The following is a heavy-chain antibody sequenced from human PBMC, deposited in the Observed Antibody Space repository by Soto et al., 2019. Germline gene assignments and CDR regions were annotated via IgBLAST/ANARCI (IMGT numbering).Heavy chain of an antibody. CDR1: AGTVSNHA. J-gene: IGHJ5*02. V-gene: IGHV1-69*06. Sequence: QEELVQSAAEVKKPGSSVKVSCKASAGTVSNHAISWVQQAPGQGLEWMGGIIPIFGTPDYAQKFQGRVTITADTSTDTVYMELRSLRSEDTAVYYCAKFDYGDYVGWFDPWGQGTLVTVSS. D-gene: IGHD4-17*01. CDR3: AKFDYGDYVGWFDP. CDR2: IIPIFGTP.